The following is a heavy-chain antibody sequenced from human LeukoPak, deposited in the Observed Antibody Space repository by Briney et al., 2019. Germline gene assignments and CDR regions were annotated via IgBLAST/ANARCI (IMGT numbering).Heavy chain of an antibody. CDR2: IYHSGST. CDR1: GYSISSGYY. Sequence: SETLSLTCTVSGYSISSGYYWGWIRQPPGKGLEWIGSIYHSGSTYYNPSLKSRVTISVDTSKNQFSLKLSSVTAADTAVYYCAREGIAAADPWGQGTLVTVSS. CDR3: AREGIAAADP. D-gene: IGHD6-13*01. J-gene: IGHJ5*02. V-gene: IGHV4-38-2*02.